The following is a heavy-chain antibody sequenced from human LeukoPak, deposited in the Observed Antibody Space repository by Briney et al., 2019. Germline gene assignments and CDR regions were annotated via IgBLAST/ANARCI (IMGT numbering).Heavy chain of an antibody. D-gene: IGHD2-8*01. CDR1: GYTFTSYG. Sequence: GASVKVSCKASGYTFTSYGISWVRQAPGQGLEWMGWISAYNGNTNYAQKLQGRVTLTTDTSTSTAYMELRSLRSDDTAVYYCAREYCTNGVCYYADYYMDVWGKGTTVTVSS. J-gene: IGHJ6*03. V-gene: IGHV1-18*01. CDR3: AREYCTNGVCYYADYYMDV. CDR2: ISAYNGNT.